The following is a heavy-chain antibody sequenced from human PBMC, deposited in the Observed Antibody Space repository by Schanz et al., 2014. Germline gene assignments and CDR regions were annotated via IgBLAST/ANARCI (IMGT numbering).Heavy chain of an antibody. V-gene: IGHV1-69*02. CDR1: GYTFPSYG. CDR2: IIPIVDIT. J-gene: IGHJ6*02. Sequence: VQLVQSGAEVKKPGASVKVSCKASGYTFPSYGISWVRQAPGQGLEWMGRIIPIVDITNYAQKFLGRVTITADKSTSTAYMELKSLRSADTAVYYCATIGVNDYWRFGLDLWGQGTTVTVSS. CDR3: ATIGVNDYWRFGLDL. D-gene: IGHD3-16*01.